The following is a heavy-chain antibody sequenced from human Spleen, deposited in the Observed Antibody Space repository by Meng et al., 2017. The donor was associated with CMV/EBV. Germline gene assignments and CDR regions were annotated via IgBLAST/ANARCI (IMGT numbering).Heavy chain of an antibody. CDR1: GSISSSSDC. Sequence: GSISSSSDCGGWIRQPPGKGLEWIGSIYYSGSTYYNPSIKSRVTISVDTSKNQFSLKLSSVTAADTAVYYCASGPESIAADGGGFDPWGQGTLVTVSS. J-gene: IGHJ5*02. CDR3: ASGPESIAADGGGFDP. D-gene: IGHD6-13*01. V-gene: IGHV4-39*01. CDR2: IYYSGST.